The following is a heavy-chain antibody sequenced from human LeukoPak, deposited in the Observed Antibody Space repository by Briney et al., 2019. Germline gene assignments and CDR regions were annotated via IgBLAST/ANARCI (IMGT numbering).Heavy chain of an antibody. J-gene: IGHJ4*02. CDR1: GGPFSGYY. CDR3: ASVSYDRSGYYTGFDY. CDR2: INHSGST. Sequence: PSETLSLTCAVYGGPFSGYYWSWIRQPPGKGLEWIGEINHSGSTNYNPSLKSRVTISVDTSKNQFSLKLSSVTAADTAVYYCASVSYDRSGYYTGFDYWGQGTLVTVSS. V-gene: IGHV4-34*01. D-gene: IGHD3-22*01.